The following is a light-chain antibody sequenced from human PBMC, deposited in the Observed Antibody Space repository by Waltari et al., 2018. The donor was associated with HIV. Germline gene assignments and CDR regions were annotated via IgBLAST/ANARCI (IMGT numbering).Light chain of an antibody. V-gene: IGLV3-19*01. CDR2: GAN. CDR3: GSRDISGHHFVV. Sequence: SSELTQDPAVSVALGQTVRITCQGDSLRSYYESWYQQKPGQAPVVVIYGANNRPSGIPDRFSGSSSGNAASLTITGAQAEDEADYYCGSRDISGHHFVVFGGGTKLTVL. CDR1: SLRSYY. J-gene: IGLJ2*01.